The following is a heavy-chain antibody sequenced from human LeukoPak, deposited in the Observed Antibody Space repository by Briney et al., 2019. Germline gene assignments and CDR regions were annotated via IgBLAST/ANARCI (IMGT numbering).Heavy chain of an antibody. CDR3: ARDQYSSSWNPYYYYGMDV. Sequence: GGSLRLSCAASGFTFSSYSMNWVRQAPGKGLEWVAVIWYDGSNKYYADSVKGRFTISRDNSKNTLYLQMNGLRAEDTAVYYCARDQYSSSWNPYYYYGMDVWGQGTTVTVSS. D-gene: IGHD6-13*01. V-gene: IGHV3-33*08. J-gene: IGHJ6*02. CDR2: IWYDGSNK. CDR1: GFTFSSYS.